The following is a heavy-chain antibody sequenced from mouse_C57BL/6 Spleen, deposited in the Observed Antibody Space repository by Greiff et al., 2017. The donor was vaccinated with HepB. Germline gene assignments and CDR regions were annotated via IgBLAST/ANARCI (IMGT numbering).Heavy chain of an antibody. CDR3: ARSPYGSSPYYAMDY. J-gene: IGHJ4*01. Sequence: VQLQQPGAELVKPGASVKLSCKASGYTFTSYWMQWVKQRPGQGLEWIGEIDPSDSYTNYNQKFKGKATLTVDTSSSTAYMQLSSLTSEDSAVYYCARSPYGSSPYYAMDYWGQGTSVTVSS. V-gene: IGHV1-50*01. CDR1: GYTFTSYW. CDR2: IDPSDSYT. D-gene: IGHD1-1*01.